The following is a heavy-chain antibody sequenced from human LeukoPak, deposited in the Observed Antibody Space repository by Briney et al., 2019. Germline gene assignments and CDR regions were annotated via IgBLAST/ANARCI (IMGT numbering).Heavy chain of an antibody. D-gene: IGHD1-26*01. Sequence: SQTLSLTCTVSGGSVSSGSYYWSWIRQPPGKGLEWIGYIYYSGSTNYNPSFKSRVTISVDTSKNQFSLKLSSVTAADTAVYYCARGTGSYLSDDYWGQGTLVTVSS. CDR3: ARGTGSYLSDDY. CDR1: GGSVSSGSYY. J-gene: IGHJ4*02. V-gene: IGHV4-61*01. CDR2: IYYSGST.